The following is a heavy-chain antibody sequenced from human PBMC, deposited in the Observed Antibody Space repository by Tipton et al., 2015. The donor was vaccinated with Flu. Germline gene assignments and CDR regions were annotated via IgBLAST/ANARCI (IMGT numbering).Heavy chain of an antibody. D-gene: IGHD2-2*01. V-gene: IGHV5-51*01. CDR1: GYSFTSYW. Sequence: VQLVQSGAEVKKPGESLKISCKGSGYSFTSYWIGWVRQMPGKGLEWMGIIYPGDSDTRYSPSFQGQVTISADKSISTAYLQWSSLKASDTAMYYCARKERIVVVPAADPKDAFDIWGQGTMVTVSS. CDR2: IYPGDSDT. CDR3: ARKERIVVVPAADPKDAFDI. J-gene: IGHJ3*02.